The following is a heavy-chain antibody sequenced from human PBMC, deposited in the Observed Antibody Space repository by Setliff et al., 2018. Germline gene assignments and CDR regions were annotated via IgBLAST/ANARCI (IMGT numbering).Heavy chain of an antibody. Sequence: PDGKGLEWIGHIYIGGSANYNPSLKSRVTMSIDTSKNQFSLKLNSVTAADMAVYYCAREQWLDPPGYYYMDVWAKGTTVTVSS. J-gene: IGHJ6*03. CDR3: AREQWLDPPGYYYMDV. D-gene: IGHD6-19*01. V-gene: IGHV4-4*07. CDR2: IYIGGSA.